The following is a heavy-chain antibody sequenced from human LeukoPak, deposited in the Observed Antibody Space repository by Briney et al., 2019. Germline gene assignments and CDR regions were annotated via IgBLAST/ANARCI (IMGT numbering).Heavy chain of an antibody. CDR2: INANSGET. Sequence: ASVKLSCNASGYTFTGYYMHWVRQAPGQGLEWMGWINANSGETNYAQKFQGRVTMTRDTSISTAYMELSRLNSDDTAVYYCATGVDMIWFALQSWGQGTLVSVSS. CDR1: GYTFTGYY. V-gene: IGHV1-2*02. CDR3: ATGVDMIWFALQS. J-gene: IGHJ5*02. D-gene: IGHD3-10*01.